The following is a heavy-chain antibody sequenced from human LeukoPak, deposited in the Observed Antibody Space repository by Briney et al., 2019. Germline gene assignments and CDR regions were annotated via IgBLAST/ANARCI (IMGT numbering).Heavy chain of an antibody. CDR2: IYTSGST. CDR3: ARDSHPWDDAFDI. Sequence: PSETLSLTCTVSGGSISSSSYYWSWIRQPAGKGLEWIGRIYTSGSTNYNPSLKSRVTMSVDTSKNQFSLKLSSVTAADTAVYYCARDSHPWDDAFDIWGQGTMVTVSS. CDR1: GGSISSSSYY. V-gene: IGHV4-61*02. D-gene: IGHD1-26*01. J-gene: IGHJ3*02.